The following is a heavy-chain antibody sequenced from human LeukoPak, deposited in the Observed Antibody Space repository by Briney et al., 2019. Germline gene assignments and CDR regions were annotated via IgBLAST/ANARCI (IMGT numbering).Heavy chain of an antibody. J-gene: IGHJ5*02. CDR1: GFNFFNYA. CDR2: IRSETYGGTA. CDR3: TRAVYCSGGACSFDP. Sequence: TGGSLRLSCTTSGFNFFNYAMTWVRQAPGKGLESVGFIRSETYGGTAEYAASVKDRFTISRHDSKGIAYLQMNSLKTEDTAVYYCTRAVYCSGGACSFDPWGQGTLVTVSS. D-gene: IGHD2-15*01. V-gene: IGHV3-49*04.